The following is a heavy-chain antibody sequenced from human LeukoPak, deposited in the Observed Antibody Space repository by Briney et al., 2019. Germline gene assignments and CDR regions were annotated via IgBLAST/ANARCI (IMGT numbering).Heavy chain of an antibody. V-gene: IGHV3-23*01. CDR2: ISASGSST. D-gene: IGHD4-17*01. Sequence: VGGLSLSREASLLILIWYAMSWLRQPPARGLDGVSVISASGSSTNYADSVKGRFTISRDNSKITLNLQMNSLRAEDTSVYDSAKERGRSGDYTNGQFDYWGQGTLVTVSS. CDR1: LLILIWYA. J-gene: IGHJ4*02. CDR3: AKERGRSGDYTNGQFDY.